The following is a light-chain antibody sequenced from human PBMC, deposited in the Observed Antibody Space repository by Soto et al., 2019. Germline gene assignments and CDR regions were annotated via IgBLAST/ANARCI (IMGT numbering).Light chain of an antibody. V-gene: IGKV3-11*01. CDR2: DAS. CDR1: QSVSSY. CDR3: QQRSNWPWT. J-gene: IGKJ1*01. Sequence: EIVLTQSPATLSLSPGERATLYCRASQSVSSYLAWYQQKPGQAPRLLISDASNRATGIPARFSGSGSGTDFTLTISCLEAEDFAVYYCQQRSNWPWTFGQGTKV.